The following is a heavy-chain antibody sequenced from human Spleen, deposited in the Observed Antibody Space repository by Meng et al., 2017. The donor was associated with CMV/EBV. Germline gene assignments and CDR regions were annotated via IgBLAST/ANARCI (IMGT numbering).Heavy chain of an antibody. CDR2: ISAYNGNT. D-gene: IGHD6-19*01. Sequence: QVQLVKSGAEVKKPGASVKVPCKASGYTFTSYGISWVRQAPGQGLEWTGWISAYNGNTNYAQKLQGRVTMTTDTSTSTAYMELRSLRSDNTAVYYCARVRYSSGWYPGWFDPWGQGTLVTVSS. V-gene: IGHV1-18*01. CDR1: GYTFTSYG. CDR3: ARVRYSSGWYPGWFDP. J-gene: IGHJ5*02.